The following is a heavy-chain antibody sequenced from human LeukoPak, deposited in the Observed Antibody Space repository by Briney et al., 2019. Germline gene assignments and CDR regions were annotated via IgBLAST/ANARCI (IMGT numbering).Heavy chain of an antibody. J-gene: IGHJ6*02. CDR1: GFTFSSYS. CDR2: ISSSSYI. Sequence: GRSLRLSCAASGFTFSSYSMNWVRQAPGKGLEWVSSISSSSYIYYADSVKGRFTISRDNAKNSLYLQMNSLRAEDTAVYYCARLGIYCSSTSCYPHGMDVWGQGTTVTVSS. CDR3: ARLGIYCSSTSCYPHGMDV. V-gene: IGHV3-21*01. D-gene: IGHD2-2*01.